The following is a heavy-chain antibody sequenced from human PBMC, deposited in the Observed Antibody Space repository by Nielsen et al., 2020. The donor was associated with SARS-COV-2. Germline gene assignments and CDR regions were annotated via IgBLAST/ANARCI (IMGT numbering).Heavy chain of an antibody. CDR3: TTDFVDRHGTVSTVIKPFDH. D-gene: IGHD4-23*01. Sequence: GGSLRLSCAASGFTFDDYAMHWVRQAPGKGLEWVSGISWNSGSIGYADSVKGRFTISGDNAKNSLYLQMSSLEAEDTAVYYCTTDFVDRHGTVSTVIKPFDHWGQGTLVTVSS. V-gene: IGHV3-9*01. CDR2: ISWNSGSI. CDR1: GFTFDDYA. J-gene: IGHJ4*02.